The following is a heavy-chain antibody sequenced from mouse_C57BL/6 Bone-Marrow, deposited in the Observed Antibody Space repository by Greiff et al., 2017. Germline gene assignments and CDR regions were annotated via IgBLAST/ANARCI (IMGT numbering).Heavy chain of an antibody. Sequence: EVKLMESGGDLVKPGGSLKLSCAASGFTFSSYGMSWVRQTPDKRLEWVATISSGGSYTYYPDSVKGRFTISRDNAKNTLYLQMSSLKSEDTAMYYCARHAPYYYGSSDYWGQGTTLTVSS. CDR3: ARHAPYYYGSSDY. V-gene: IGHV5-6*01. J-gene: IGHJ2*01. D-gene: IGHD1-1*01. CDR1: GFTFSSYG. CDR2: ISSGGSYT.